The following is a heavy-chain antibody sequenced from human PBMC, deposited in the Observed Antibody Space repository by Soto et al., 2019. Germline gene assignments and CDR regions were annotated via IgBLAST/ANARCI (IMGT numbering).Heavy chain of an antibody. D-gene: IGHD3-9*01. CDR3: ARYPPDILSYRDYYYYMDV. V-gene: IGHV4-39*01. J-gene: IGHJ6*03. CDR1: GGSISSSSYY. Sequence: QLQLQESGPGLVKPSETLSLTCTVSGGSISSSSYYWGWIRQPPGKGLEWIGSIYYSGSTYYNPSLKSRVTISVDTSKNQFSLKLSSVTAADTAVYYCARYPPDILSYRDYYYYMDVWGKGTTVTVSS. CDR2: IYYSGST.